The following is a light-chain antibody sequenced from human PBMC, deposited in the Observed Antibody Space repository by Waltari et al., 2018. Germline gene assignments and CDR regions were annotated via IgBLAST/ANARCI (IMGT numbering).Light chain of an antibody. CDR3: HQYYITPLT. V-gene: IGKV4-1*01. J-gene: IGKJ4*01. Sequence: DIVMTQSPDSLAVSLGESATVNCTSSQSVFYSSNNKDYLAWYQQKPGQPPKLPIYWASTRVSGVPARFSGSGSGTDFTLTISSLQAEDVAVYYCHQYYITPLTFGGGTKVEIK. CDR1: QSVFYSSNNKDY. CDR2: WAS.